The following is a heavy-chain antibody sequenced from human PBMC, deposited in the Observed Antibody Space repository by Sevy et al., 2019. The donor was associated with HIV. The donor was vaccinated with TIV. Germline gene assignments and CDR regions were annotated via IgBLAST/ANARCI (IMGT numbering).Heavy chain of an antibody. CDR1: GYTLTELS. D-gene: IGHD2-2*02. Sequence: ASGKVSCKVSGYTLTELSMHWVRQAPGKGLEWMGGFDPEDGETIYAQKFQGRVTMTEDTSTDTAYTELSSLRPGDTAVYYGATQSWGIVVVPAAIVPGAFDIWGQGTMVTVSS. J-gene: IGHJ3*02. CDR2: FDPEDGET. V-gene: IGHV1-24*01. CDR3: ATQSWGIVVVPAAIVPGAFDI.